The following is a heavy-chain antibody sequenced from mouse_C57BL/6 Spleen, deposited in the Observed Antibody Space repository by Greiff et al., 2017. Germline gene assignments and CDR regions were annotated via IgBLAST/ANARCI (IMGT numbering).Heavy chain of an antibody. J-gene: IGHJ4*01. CDR1: GFTFSDYY. CDR2: INYDGSGT. Sequence: DVKLVESEEGLVQPGSSMKLSCTASGFTFSDYYMAWVRQVPEKGLEWVANINYDGSGTYYLDSLKSRFIISRDNAKNILYLQMSSLKSEDTATYYCAREGDNGNFAMDYWGQGTSVTVSS. CDR3: AREGDNGNFAMDY. V-gene: IGHV5-16*01. D-gene: IGHD2-1*01.